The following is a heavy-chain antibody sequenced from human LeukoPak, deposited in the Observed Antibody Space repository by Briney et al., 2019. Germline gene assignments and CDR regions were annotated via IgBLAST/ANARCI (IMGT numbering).Heavy chain of an antibody. CDR1: GGSFSGYY. D-gene: IGHD2-15*01. V-gene: IGHV4-34*01. CDR2: INHSGST. Sequence: PSETLSLTRAVYGGSFSGYYWSWIRQPPGKGLEWIGEINHSGSTNYNPSLKSRVTISVDTSKNQFSLKLSSVTAADTAVYYCARGRAGSGPTSNYFDYWGQGTLVTVSS. CDR3: ARGRAGSGPTSNYFDY. J-gene: IGHJ4*02.